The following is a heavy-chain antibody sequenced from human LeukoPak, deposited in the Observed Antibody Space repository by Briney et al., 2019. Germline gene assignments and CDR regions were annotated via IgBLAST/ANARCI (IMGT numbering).Heavy chain of an antibody. J-gene: IGHJ4*02. CDR3: ARTCSGGSCYGGDYYFDY. D-gene: IGHD2-15*01. V-gene: IGHV1-3*03. CDR2: INAGNGNT. CDR1: GYTFTSYA. Sequence: WASVKVSCKASGYTFTSYAMHWVRQAPGQRLEWTGWINAGNGNTKYSQEFQGRVTITRDTSASTAYMELSSLRSEDMAVYYCARTCSGGSCYGGDYYFDYWGQGTLVTVSS.